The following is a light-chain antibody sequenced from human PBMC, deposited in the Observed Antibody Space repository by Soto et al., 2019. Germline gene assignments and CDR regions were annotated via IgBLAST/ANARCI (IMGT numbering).Light chain of an antibody. V-gene: IGKV3-20*01. CDR3: QQYESSPTSYT. Sequence: EIVLTQSPGTLSLSPGERATLSCRAGQTLTSNYLAWYQQKPGQAPRLLIHGASRRATGIPDRFSGSGSGTDFTLTISRLEPEDFAVYYCQQYESSPTSYTFGQGTKLEIK. J-gene: IGKJ2*01. CDR1: QTLTSNY. CDR2: GAS.